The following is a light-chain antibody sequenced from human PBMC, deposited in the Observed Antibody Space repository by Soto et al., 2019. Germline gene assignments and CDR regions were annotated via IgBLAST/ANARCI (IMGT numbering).Light chain of an antibody. V-gene: IGKV3-20*01. Sequence: DIVLTQSPGTLSLSPGARASLSCRASQSVSSGHLAWSQQKPGQAPRLLIYGASSRATGIPDRFSGSGSGTDFTLTISRLEPEDYAVYYCQQYGHSLWTFGQGTKVDIK. CDR2: GAS. CDR1: QSVSSGH. CDR3: QQYGHSLWT. J-gene: IGKJ1*01.